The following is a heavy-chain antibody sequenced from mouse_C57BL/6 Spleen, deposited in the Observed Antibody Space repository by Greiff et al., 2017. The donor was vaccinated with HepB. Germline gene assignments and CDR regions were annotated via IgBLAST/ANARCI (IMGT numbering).Heavy chain of an antibody. CDR1: GFNIKDYY. Sequence: EVQLQQSGAELVKPGASVKLSCTASGFNIKDYYMHWVKQRTEQGLEWIGRIDPEDGETKYAPKFQGKATITADTSSNTAYLQLSSLTSEDTAVYYCASPYYGYDVAWFAYWGQGTLVTVSA. V-gene: IGHV14-2*01. D-gene: IGHD2-2*01. CDR2: IDPEDGET. J-gene: IGHJ3*01. CDR3: ASPYYGYDVAWFAY.